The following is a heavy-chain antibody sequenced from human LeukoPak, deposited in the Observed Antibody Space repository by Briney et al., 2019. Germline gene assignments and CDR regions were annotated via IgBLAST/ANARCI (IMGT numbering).Heavy chain of an antibody. D-gene: IGHD2-15*01. CDR2: INPSGGST. CDR1: GYTFTSYY. J-gene: IGHJ4*02. CDR3: ARGVVVVAATQERDY. Sequence: ASVKVSCKASGYTFTSYYMHWVRQAPGQGLEWMGIINPSGGSTSYAQKFQGRVTMTRDMSTSTVYMELSSLRSEDTAVYYCARGVVVVAATQERDYWGQGTLVTVSS. V-gene: IGHV1-46*01.